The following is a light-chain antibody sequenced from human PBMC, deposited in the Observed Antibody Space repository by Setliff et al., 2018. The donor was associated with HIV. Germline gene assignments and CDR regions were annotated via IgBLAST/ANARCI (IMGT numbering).Light chain of an antibody. V-gene: IGLV3-1*01. Sequence: SYALIQPPSVSVSPGQTASITCSGDKLGDKHACWYQQKPGQSPVLVIYQDHKRPSGIPERFSGSNSGNTATLTISGTQAMDEADYYCQAWDSSTASVVFGTGTKVTVL. CDR1: KLGDKH. CDR2: QDH. CDR3: QAWDSSTASVV. J-gene: IGLJ1*01.